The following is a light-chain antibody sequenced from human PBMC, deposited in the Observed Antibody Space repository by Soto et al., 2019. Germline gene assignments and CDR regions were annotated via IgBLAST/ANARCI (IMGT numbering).Light chain of an antibody. J-gene: IGLJ1*01. CDR3: SSYTSSSLHV. CDR2: DVS. V-gene: IGLV2-14*03. CDR1: SSDVGGYNY. Sequence: QSVLTQPASVSGSPGQSITISCTGTSSDVGGYNYVSWYQQHPVKAPKLMIYDVSNRPSGVSNRFSGSKSGNTASLTISGLQAEDEADYYCSSYTSSSLHVFGTGTKLTVL.